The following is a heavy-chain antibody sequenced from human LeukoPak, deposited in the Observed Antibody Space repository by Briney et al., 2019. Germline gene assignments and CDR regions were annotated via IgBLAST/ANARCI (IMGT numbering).Heavy chain of an antibody. CDR2: IYYSGST. CDR1: GGSIRSSSYY. J-gene: IGHJ3*02. V-gene: IGHV4-39*07. CDR3: ARVNWSGYDFRGAFDI. Sequence: SETLSLTCTVSGGSIRSSSYYWGWIRQPPGKGLEWIGSIYYSGSTNYNPSLKSRVTISVDTSKNQFSLKLTSVTAADTAVYHCARVNWSGYDFRGAFDIWGQGTMVTVSS. D-gene: IGHD5-12*01.